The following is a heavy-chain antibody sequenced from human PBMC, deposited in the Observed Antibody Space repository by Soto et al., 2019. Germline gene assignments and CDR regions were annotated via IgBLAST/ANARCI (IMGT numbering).Heavy chain of an antibody. Sequence: QVQLQESGPGLVKPSQTLSLTCTVSGGSISSGGYYWSWIRQQPGKDLEWIGYIYYSGSTYYNPSITSGITMTEDSSKNNSSLKLNTATAACTAVYYCARSINPWGQGTLVTVSS. CDR2: IYYSGST. CDR1: GGSISSGGYY. V-gene: IGHV4-31*03. D-gene: IGHD3-10*01. CDR3: ARSINP. J-gene: IGHJ5*02.